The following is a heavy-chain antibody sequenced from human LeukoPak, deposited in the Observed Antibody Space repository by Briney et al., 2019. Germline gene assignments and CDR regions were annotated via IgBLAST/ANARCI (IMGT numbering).Heavy chain of an antibody. CDR3: ATAAYYDILTGYYIAFDI. Sequence: GESQKISCKGSGYSFTSYWIGWVRQMPGKGLEWMGIIYPGDSDTRYSPSFQGQVTISADKSISTAYLQWSSLKASDTAMYYCATAAYYDILTGYYIAFDIWGQGTMVTVSS. CDR2: IYPGDSDT. CDR1: GYSFTSYW. V-gene: IGHV5-51*01. J-gene: IGHJ3*02. D-gene: IGHD3-9*01.